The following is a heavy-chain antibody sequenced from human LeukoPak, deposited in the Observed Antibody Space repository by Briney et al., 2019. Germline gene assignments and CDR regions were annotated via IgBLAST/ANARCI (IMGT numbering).Heavy chain of an antibody. V-gene: IGHV4-39*01. CDR2: IYYSGST. CDR3: ARQVLGDYDILTGYYNVIPTGHFDY. CDR1: GGSISSNSYY. J-gene: IGHJ4*02. D-gene: IGHD3-9*01. Sequence: SETLSLTCAVSGGSISSNSYYWGWIRQPPGKGLEWIGSIYYSGSTYYNPSLKSRVTISVDTSKKQFSLKLRSVTAADTAVYYCARQVLGDYDILTGYYNVIPTGHFDYWGQGSLVTVSS.